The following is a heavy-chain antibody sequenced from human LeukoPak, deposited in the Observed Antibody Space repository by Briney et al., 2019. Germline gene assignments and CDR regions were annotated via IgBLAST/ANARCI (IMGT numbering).Heavy chain of an antibody. CDR3: ARVSRFADDSSGYGLFDY. CDR1: GFTFSSYE. J-gene: IGHJ4*02. Sequence: GGSLRLSCAASGFTFSSYEMNWVRQAPGKGLEWVSYISSSGSTIYYADSVKGRFTISRDNARKSLYLQMSSLRSEDTAVYYCARVSRFADDSSGYGLFDYWGQGTLVTVSS. D-gene: IGHD3-22*01. CDR2: ISSSGSTI. V-gene: IGHV3-48*03.